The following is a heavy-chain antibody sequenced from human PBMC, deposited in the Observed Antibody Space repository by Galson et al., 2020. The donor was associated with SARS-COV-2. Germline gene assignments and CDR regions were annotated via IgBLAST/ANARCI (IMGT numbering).Heavy chain of an antibody. J-gene: IGHJ2*01. Sequence: GESLKISCAASGLTFSSYAMTWVRQAPGKGLEWVSAISGSGRNTYYAVSVKGRFTISRDNSKNTLYLQMNSLRAEDRAVYYCAKDLSRENLYFDRWGRGTLVTVSA. V-gene: IGHV3-23*01. CDR1: GLTFSSYA. D-gene: IGHD3-10*01. CDR2: ISGSGRNT. CDR3: AKDLSRENLYFDR.